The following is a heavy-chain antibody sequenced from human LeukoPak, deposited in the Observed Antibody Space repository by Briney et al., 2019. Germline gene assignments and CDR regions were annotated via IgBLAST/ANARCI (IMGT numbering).Heavy chain of an antibody. CDR1: GFTFSSYW. CDR3: AKEGAYPIITYDA. D-gene: IGHD3-10*01. Sequence: PGGSLRLSCAASGFTFSSYWMNWVRQAPGKGLEWVANIKRDGDEKNYVDSVRGRFAISRDNAKNSLYLQMEGLTAADTGANDCAKEGAYPIITYDAWGQGALVTVSS. J-gene: IGHJ5*02. V-gene: IGHV3-7*01. CDR2: IKRDGDEK.